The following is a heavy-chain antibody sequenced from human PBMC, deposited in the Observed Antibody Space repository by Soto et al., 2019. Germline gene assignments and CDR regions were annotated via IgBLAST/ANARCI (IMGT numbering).Heavy chain of an antibody. J-gene: IGHJ2*01. CDR2: IYYSGST. Sequence: SETLSLTCTVSGGSISSGDYYWSWIRQPPGKGLEWIGYIYYSGSTYYNPSLKSRVTISVDTSKNQFSLKLSSVTAAEKAVYYCARAGPYDSPAYFDLCGRGTLVTVSS. CDR1: GGSISSGDYY. CDR3: ARAGPYDSPAYFDL. V-gene: IGHV4-30-4*01. D-gene: IGHD3-9*01.